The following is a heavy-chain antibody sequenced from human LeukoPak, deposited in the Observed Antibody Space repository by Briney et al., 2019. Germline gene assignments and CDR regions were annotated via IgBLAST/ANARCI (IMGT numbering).Heavy chain of an antibody. CDR3: ARDRGIAAAGPDYYYYGMDV. CDR2: IYYSGST. Sequence: SETLSLTCTVSGGSISNGGYYWSWIRQHPGKGLEWIGYIYYSGSTYYNPSLKSRVTISVDTSKNQFSLKLSSVTAADTAVYYCARDRGIAAAGPDYYYYGMDVWGQGTTVTVSS. V-gene: IGHV4-31*03. CDR1: GGSISNGGYY. D-gene: IGHD6-13*01. J-gene: IGHJ6*02.